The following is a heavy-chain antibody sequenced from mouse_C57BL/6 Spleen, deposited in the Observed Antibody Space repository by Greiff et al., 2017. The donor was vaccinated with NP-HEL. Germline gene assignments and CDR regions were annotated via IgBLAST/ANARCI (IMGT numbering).Heavy chain of an antibody. CDR1: GSAFGGPG. V-gene: IGHV1-82*01. J-gene: IGHJ2*01. CDR2: IYPGDGDT. D-gene: IGHD1-1*01. Sequence: VKLVESGPELVKPGASGKISCKAFGSAFGGPGRNGVKRRPGKGLEWIGRIYPGDGDTNYNGKFKGKATLTADKSSSTAYMQLSSLTSEDSAVYFCARGDYYYGSSDYWGQGTTLTVSS. CDR3: ARGDYYYGSSDY.